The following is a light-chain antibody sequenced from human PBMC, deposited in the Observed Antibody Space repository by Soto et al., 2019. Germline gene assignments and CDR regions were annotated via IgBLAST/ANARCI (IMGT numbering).Light chain of an antibody. Sequence: QSVLTQPASVSGSPGQSITISCTGTSSDVGGYNYVSWCQQHPGKAPKLMIYEVSNRPSGVSNRFSGSKSGNTASLTISGLQTEDEADYYCSSYTGSTTYVFGTGTKVTVL. J-gene: IGLJ1*01. CDR2: EVS. CDR1: SSDVGGYNY. CDR3: SSYTGSTTYV. V-gene: IGLV2-14*01.